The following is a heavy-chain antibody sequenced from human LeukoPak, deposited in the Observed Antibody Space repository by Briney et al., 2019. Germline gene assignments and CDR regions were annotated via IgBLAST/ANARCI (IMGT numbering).Heavy chain of an antibody. V-gene: IGHV3-33*01. CDR2: IAYDGSRA. CDR1: GFTFGGYG. D-gene: IGHD1-14*01. J-gene: IGHJ4*02. Sequence: GGSLRLSCAGSGFTFGGYGMHWFRQTPGKGLEWVAVIAYDGSRAFYADSVKGRFTISRDNTKNTMSVPMDDLRAEDTAVYYCTRYNNDHFDYWGQGTLVTVSS. CDR3: TRYNNDHFDY.